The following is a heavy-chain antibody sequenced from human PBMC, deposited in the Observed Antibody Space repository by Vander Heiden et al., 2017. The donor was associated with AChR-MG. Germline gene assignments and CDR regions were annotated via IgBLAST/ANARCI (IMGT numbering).Heavy chain of an antibody. CDR3: AKDTQPYRENSGYFFDN. J-gene: IGHJ4*02. D-gene: IGHD3-22*01. Sequence: QVQLVESGGGVVQPGRSLRLSCAASGFPFSAYGMHWVRQAPGKGLEWVALISYDGSKIHYADSVKGPFTISRDNSKNMLYLEMSSLRTEDTAVYYCAKDTQPYRENSGYFFDNWGQGTLVTVSS. V-gene: IGHV3-30*18. CDR1: GFPFSAYG. CDR2: ISYDGSKI.